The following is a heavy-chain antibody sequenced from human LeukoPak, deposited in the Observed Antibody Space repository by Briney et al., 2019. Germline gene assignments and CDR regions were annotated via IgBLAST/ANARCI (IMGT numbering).Heavy chain of an antibody. CDR1: GGSISIYY. V-gene: IGHV4-59*01. CDR3: ARANGDRGCFDP. J-gene: IGHJ5*02. D-gene: IGHD4-17*01. Sequence: SETLSLTCTVSGGSISIYYGSWIRPPPGEGLEWIGYIFYSGSTKYNPSLKCRVTISVDASKNQFPLKLSSVTAADTAVYYCARANGDRGCFDPWGQGTLVTVSS. CDR2: IFYSGST.